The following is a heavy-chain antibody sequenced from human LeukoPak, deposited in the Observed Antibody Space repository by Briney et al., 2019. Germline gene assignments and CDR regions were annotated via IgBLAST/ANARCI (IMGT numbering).Heavy chain of an antibody. J-gene: IGHJ4*02. CDR1: GGSISTYY. D-gene: IGHD6-13*01. V-gene: IGHV4-4*07. Sequence: NSSETLSLTCTVSGGSISTYYWSWIRQPAGKGLEWIGRIYTNENTNYNPSLRRRVTMSVDTSKNQFSLKLSSVTAADTAVYYCARAAAAAGGQYSDYWGPGTLVAVSS. CDR2: IYTNENT. CDR3: ARAAAAAGGQYSDY.